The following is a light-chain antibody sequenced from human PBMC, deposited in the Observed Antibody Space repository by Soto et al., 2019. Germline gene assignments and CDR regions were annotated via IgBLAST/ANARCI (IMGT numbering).Light chain of an antibody. J-gene: IGLJ3*02. Sequence: QSALTQPPSASGSPGQSVTISCTGTSSDIGGYNYVSWYQQHPGKAPKLMIYEVSKRPSWVPDRFSGSKSGNTASLSVSGLQADDEADYYCATWDVSGLVFGGGTKLTVL. CDR1: SSDIGGYNY. CDR2: EVS. V-gene: IGLV2-8*01. CDR3: ATWDVSGLV.